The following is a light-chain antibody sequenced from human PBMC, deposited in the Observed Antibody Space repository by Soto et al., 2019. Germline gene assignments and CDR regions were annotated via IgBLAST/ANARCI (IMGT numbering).Light chain of an antibody. J-gene: IGKJ1*01. CDR2: AAS. V-gene: IGKV1-8*01. CDR3: QHYDNYPWT. Sequence: AVLLTQSPSSFSASTGDRATITCRASQDIHNYLAWYQQVPGKAPKLLLYAASILQTGVPSRFSGSGSGTDFTLTIDGLQSEDFATYFCQHYDNYPWTFGQGTAVE. CDR1: QDIHNY.